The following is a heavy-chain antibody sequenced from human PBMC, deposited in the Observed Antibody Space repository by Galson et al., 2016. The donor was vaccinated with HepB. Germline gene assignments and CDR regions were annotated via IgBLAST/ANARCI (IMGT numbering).Heavy chain of an antibody. V-gene: IGHV1-18*01. CDR1: GYTFTSYG. D-gene: IGHD6-13*01. Sequence: SVKVSCKASGYTFTSYGVSWVRQAPGQGLEWMGWISAYNGNTNYAQKLQGRVTMTTDTSTSTAYMELRSLRSDDTAVYYCARRPGIAAAAAPGDFDYWGQGTLVTVSS. CDR2: ISAYNGNT. J-gene: IGHJ4*02. CDR3: ARRPGIAAAAAPGDFDY.